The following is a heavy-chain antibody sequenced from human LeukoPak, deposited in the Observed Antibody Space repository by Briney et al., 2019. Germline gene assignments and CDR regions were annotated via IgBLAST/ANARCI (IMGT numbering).Heavy chain of an antibody. CDR2: INPNSGGT. J-gene: IGHJ4*02. V-gene: IGHV1-2*06. CDR1: GYTFTSYY. CDR3: ASFSNYGSGSYYTHDY. D-gene: IGHD3-10*01. Sequence: ASVKVSCKASGYTFTSYYMHWVRQAPGQGLEWMGRINPNSGGTNYAQKFQGRVTMTRDTSISTAYMELSRLRSDDTAVYYCASFSNYGSGSYYTHDYWGQGTLVTVSS.